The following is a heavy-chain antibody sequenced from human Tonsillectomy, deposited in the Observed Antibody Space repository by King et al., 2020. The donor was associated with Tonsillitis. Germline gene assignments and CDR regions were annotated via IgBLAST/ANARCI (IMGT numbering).Heavy chain of an antibody. CDR1: GFTFSSYW. CDR2: IKQDGSEK. V-gene: IGHV3-7*03. Sequence: VQLVESGGGLVQPGGSLRLSCAASGFTFSSYWMTWVRQAPGKGLEWVANIKQDGSEKYYVDSLKGRFTISRDNAKNSLYLQMNSLRVEDTAVYYCARGTSGLARSYYYYYMDVWGKGTTVTVSS. CDR3: ARGTSGLARSYYYYYMDV. J-gene: IGHJ6*03. D-gene: IGHD3/OR15-3a*01.